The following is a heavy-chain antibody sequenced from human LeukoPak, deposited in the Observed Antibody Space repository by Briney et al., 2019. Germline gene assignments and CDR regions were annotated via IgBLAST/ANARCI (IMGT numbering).Heavy chain of an antibody. CDR3: ARDYGSHGEYFDY. V-gene: IGHV3-48*02. CDR2: ISSSGSTI. Sequence: GGSHRLSCAASGFTFTSYNMNWVRQAPGKGLEWVSYISSSGSTIYYADSVKGRFTISRDNAKNSLHLQMNSLRDEDTAVYYCARDYGSHGEYFDYWGQGTPVTHSS. J-gene: IGHJ4*02. CDR1: GFTFTSYN. D-gene: IGHD3-10*01.